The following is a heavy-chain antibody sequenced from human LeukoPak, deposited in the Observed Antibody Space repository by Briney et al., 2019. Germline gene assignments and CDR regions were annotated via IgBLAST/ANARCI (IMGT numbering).Heavy chain of an antibody. CDR1: GFTFSSYA. CDR2: ISGSGGST. J-gene: IGHJ4*02. V-gene: IGHV3-23*01. CDR3: AKDRGYSGYDDFDY. D-gene: IGHD5-12*01. Sequence: EGSLRLSCAASGFTFSSYAMSWVRQAPGKGPEWVSAISGSGGSTYYADSVKGRFTISRDNSKNTLYLQMNSLRAEDTAVYYCAKDRGYSGYDDFDYWGQGTLVTVSS.